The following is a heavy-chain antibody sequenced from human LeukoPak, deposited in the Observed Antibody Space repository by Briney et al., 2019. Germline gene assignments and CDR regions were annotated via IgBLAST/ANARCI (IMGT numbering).Heavy chain of an antibody. J-gene: IGHJ4*02. CDR2: IDWDDDE. D-gene: IGHD1-14*01. CDR3: ARMLPEGYFDY. Sequence: VSGPALVKPTQTLTLTCTFSGFSLSTRGMCVGWIRQPPGKALEWLARIDWDDDEYYTTSLEPRLTISKDTSKNQVVLTMTNMDPVDTGTYYCARMLPEGYFDYWGQGTLVTVSS. V-gene: IGHV2-70*11. CDR1: GFSLSTRGMC.